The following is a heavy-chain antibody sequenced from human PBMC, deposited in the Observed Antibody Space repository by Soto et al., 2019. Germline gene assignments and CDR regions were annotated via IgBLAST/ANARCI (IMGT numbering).Heavy chain of an antibody. D-gene: IGHD6-6*01. CDR3: ARGFSSSSTIIWFDP. CDR1: GGTFSNYA. V-gene: IGHV1-69*13. Sequence: ASVKVSCKASGGTFSNYAISWVRQAPGQGLEWMGGIIPIFGSTNYAQKFQGRVTITADESTTTAYMELSSLRSEDTAVYYCARGFSSSSTIIWFDPWGQGTLVTVSS. J-gene: IGHJ5*02. CDR2: IIPIFGST.